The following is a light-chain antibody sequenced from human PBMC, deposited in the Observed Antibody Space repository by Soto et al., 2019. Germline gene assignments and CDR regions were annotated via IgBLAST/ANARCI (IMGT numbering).Light chain of an antibody. CDR3: KKYNTAPRT. V-gene: IGKV1-27*01. Sequence: DIQMTQSPSSLSASVGDRVTITCRASQGISNYLAWYQQNPGKVPKLLIYAASTLQSGVPSRFSGRGSGTDFTLTINSLQREDVATYYCKKYNTAPRTFGQGTKQEIK. J-gene: IGKJ2*01. CDR2: AAS. CDR1: QGISNY.